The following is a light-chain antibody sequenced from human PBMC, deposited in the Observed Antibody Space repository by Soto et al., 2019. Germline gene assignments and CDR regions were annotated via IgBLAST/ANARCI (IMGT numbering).Light chain of an antibody. CDR3: MQGTNWPRK. CDR1: QSLVYSDGNTY. V-gene: IGKV2-30*01. J-gene: IGKJ1*01. Sequence: DVVMTQSPLSLPVTLGQPASISCRSSQSLVYSDGNTYLNWFQQRPGQSPRRLIYKVSNRDSGGRDRCSGRGSGTDFTLKISGVEAEDVRVYYCMQGTNWPRKFAHEKKVEVK. CDR2: KVS.